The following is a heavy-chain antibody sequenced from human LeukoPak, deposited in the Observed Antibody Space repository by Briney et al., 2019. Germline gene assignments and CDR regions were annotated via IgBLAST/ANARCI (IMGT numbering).Heavy chain of an antibody. CDR3: ATSITGTTRELDP. D-gene: IGHD1-7*01. CDR1: GYTFTGYY. J-gene: IGHJ5*02. Sequence: ASVKVSCKASGYTFTGYYMHWVRQAPGQGLEWMGWINSNSGGTNYAQKFQGRVTMTRDTSISTAYMELSRLRSDDTAVYYCATSITGTTRELDPWGQGTLVTVSS. CDR2: INSNSGGT. V-gene: IGHV1-2*02.